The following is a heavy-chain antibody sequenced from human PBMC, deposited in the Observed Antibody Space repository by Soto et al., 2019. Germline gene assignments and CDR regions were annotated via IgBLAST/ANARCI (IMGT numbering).Heavy chain of an antibody. CDR2: IIPIFGTA. CDR1: GGTFSSYA. Sequence: ASVKVSCKASGGTFSSYAISWVRQAPGQGLEWMGGIIPIFGTANYAQKFQGRVTITADESTSTAYMELSSLRSEDTAVYYCARDSHNYYDSSGYPRYYYGMDVWGQGTTVTVSS. D-gene: IGHD3-22*01. J-gene: IGHJ6*02. V-gene: IGHV1-69*13. CDR3: ARDSHNYYDSSGYPRYYYGMDV.